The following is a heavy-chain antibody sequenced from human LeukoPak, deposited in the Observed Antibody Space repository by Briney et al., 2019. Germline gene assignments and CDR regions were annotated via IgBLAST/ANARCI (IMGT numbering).Heavy chain of an antibody. Sequence: SSETLSLTCTVSGGSISSSSYYWGWIRQPPGKGLEWIGNVYYGGSTYYKPSLKSRVTISVDTSKNQFSLKLSSVTAADTAVYYCAGGPAGGYFQHWGQGTLVTVAS. V-gene: IGHV4-39*01. CDR1: GGSISSSSYY. CDR2: VYYGGST. J-gene: IGHJ1*01. D-gene: IGHD2-15*01. CDR3: AGGPAGGYFQH.